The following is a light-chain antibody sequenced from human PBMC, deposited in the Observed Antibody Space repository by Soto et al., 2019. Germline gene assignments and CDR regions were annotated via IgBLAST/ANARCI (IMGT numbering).Light chain of an antibody. Sequence: TPSPSSLSASVGDRVTITCRASQSISSYLAWYQQKPGQAPRLLIYDASNRATGIPARFSGSGSGTDFTLTISSIETEEFAVYYCKQRSNWPLTFGRGTKVDIK. CDR3: KQRSNWPLT. CDR2: DAS. V-gene: IGKV3-11*01. CDR1: QSISSY. J-gene: IGKJ4*01.